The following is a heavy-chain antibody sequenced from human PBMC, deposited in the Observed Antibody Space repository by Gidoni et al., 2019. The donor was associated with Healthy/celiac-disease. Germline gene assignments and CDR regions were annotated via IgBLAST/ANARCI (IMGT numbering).Heavy chain of an antibody. CDR3: ARDLGIAAAGTDY. CDR2: IWYDGSNK. CDR1: GFTFSSYG. V-gene: IGHV3-33*01. Sequence: QVQLVESGGGLVQPARSLRLSCSAAGFTFSSYGMHWVRQAPGKGLEWVAVIWYDGSNKYYADSVKGRFTISRDNSNNTLYLQMNSLRAEDTAVYYCARDLGIAAAGTDYWGQGTLVTVSS. J-gene: IGHJ4*02. D-gene: IGHD6-13*01.